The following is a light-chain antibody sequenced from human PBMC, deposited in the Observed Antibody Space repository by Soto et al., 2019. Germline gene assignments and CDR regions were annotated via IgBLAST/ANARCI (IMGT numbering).Light chain of an antibody. CDR2: QDS. CDR1: KLGDKY. V-gene: IGLV3-1*01. CDR3: QAWDSSTLGF. Sequence: SYELTQPPSVSVSPGQTASITCSGDKLGDKYACWYQQKPGQSPVLVIYQDSKRPSGIPERFSGSNSGNTATLTISGTQAMDEADYYCQAWDSSTLGFFGTGTKLTVL. J-gene: IGLJ1*01.